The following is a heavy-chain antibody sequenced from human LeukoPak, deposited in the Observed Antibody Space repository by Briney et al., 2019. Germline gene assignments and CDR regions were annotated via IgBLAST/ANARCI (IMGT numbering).Heavy chain of an antibody. V-gene: IGHV4-30-4*01. J-gene: IGHJ4*02. Sequence: PSQTLSLTCTVSVGSISSGDYSWSWIRQPPGKGLERLGYFYYSGSTYYNPSLKSRVTISVDTSKNQFSLKLSSVTAADTAVYYCASGYYDFWSGYSYYFDYWGQGTLVTVSS. CDR1: VGSISSGDYS. CDR3: ASGYYDFWSGYSYYFDY. CDR2: FYYSGST. D-gene: IGHD3-3*01.